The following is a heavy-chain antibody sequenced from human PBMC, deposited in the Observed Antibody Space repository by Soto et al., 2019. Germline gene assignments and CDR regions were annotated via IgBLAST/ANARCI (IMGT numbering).Heavy chain of an antibody. Sequence: ASVKFACKRSGYACTSYDINWVQQATGQGLEWMGWMNPNSGNTGYAQKFQGRVTMTRNTSISTAYMELSSLRSEDTAVYYCARGLTAPYGDYVWWFDPWGQGTLVTVSS. CDR2: MNPNSGNT. V-gene: IGHV1-8*01. D-gene: IGHD4-17*01. J-gene: IGHJ5*02. CDR1: GYACTSYD. CDR3: ARGLTAPYGDYVWWFDP.